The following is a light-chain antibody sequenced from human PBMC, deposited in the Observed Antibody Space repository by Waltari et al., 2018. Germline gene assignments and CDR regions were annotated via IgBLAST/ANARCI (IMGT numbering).Light chain of an antibody. CDR3: ASWDDSLRGHWV. J-gene: IGLJ3*02. Sequence: QSVLTQPPSSSGTPGQRVTISCSGSRSNIGRNGAIWYQQLPGTAPRLLIYGENQRPSGVPDRFSGSKSGTSASLAISGLQSEDEADYYCASWDDSLRGHWVFGGRTKLTVL. V-gene: IGLV1-44*01. CDR1: RSNIGRNG. CDR2: GEN.